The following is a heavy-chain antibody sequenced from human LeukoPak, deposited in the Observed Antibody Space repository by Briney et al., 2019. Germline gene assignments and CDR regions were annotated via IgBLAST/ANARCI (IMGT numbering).Heavy chain of an antibody. CDR1: GFTFSSYE. CDR2: ISSSGSI. Sequence: GGSLRLSCAASGFTFSSYEMNWVRQAPGKGLEWVSYISSSGSIYYADSVKGRFTISRDNAKNSLYLQMNSLRAEDTAVYYCARDWRNSSGKFPNDAFDIWGQGTMVTVSS. CDR3: ARDWRNSSGKFPNDAFDI. J-gene: IGHJ3*02. V-gene: IGHV3-48*03. D-gene: IGHD3-22*01.